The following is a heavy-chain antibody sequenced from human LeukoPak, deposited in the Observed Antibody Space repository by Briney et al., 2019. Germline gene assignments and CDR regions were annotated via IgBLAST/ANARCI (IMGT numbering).Heavy chain of an antibody. V-gene: IGHV3-30-3*01. Sequence: PGGSLRLPCAASGFTFSSYATHWVRQAPGKGLEWVAVISYDGSNKYYADSVKGRFTISRDNSKSTLYLQMNSLRAEDTAVYYCARDEMARTQRGYLDYWGQGTLVTVSS. J-gene: IGHJ4*02. D-gene: IGHD5-24*01. CDR2: ISYDGSNK. CDR1: GFTFSSYA. CDR3: ARDEMARTQRGYLDY.